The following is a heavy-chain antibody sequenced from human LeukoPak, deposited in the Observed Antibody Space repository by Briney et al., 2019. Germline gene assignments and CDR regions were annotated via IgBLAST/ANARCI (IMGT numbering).Heavy chain of an antibody. D-gene: IGHD6-13*01. CDR2: ISGSGGST. Sequence: GGSLRLSCAASGFTFSSYAMSWVRQAPGKGLEWVSAISGSGGSTYYADSVKGRLTISRDNSKNTLYLQMNSLRAEDTAVYYCAKDAGYSSSWFSKDWFDPWGQGTLVTVSS. V-gene: IGHV3-23*01. J-gene: IGHJ5*02. CDR3: AKDAGYSSSWFSKDWFDP. CDR1: GFTFSSYA.